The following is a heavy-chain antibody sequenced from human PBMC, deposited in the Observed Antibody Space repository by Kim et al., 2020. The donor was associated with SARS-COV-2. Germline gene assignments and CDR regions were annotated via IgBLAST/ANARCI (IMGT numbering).Heavy chain of an antibody. Sequence: GGSLRLSCAASGFTFSSYAMHWVRQAPGKGLEWVAVISYDGSNKYYADSVKGRFTISRDNSKNTLYLQMNSLRAEDTAVYYCARDGVYCSGGSCYSMDYYYGMDVWGQGTTVTVSS. CDR3: ARDGVYCSGGSCYSMDYYYGMDV. CDR2: ISYDGSNK. CDR1: GFTFSSYA. J-gene: IGHJ6*02. D-gene: IGHD2-15*01. V-gene: IGHV3-30*04.